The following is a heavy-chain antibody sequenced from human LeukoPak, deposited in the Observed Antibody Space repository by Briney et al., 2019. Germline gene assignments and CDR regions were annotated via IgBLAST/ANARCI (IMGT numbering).Heavy chain of an antibody. CDR2: ISGSGGDT. CDR1: GFPFNSYA. CDR3: AKKGATTGDFDY. Sequence: GGSLRLSCAASGFPFNSYAMTWVRQAPGKGPEWVSAISGSGGDTYYADSVKGRFTISRDNSKNTLYLQMNSLRAEDTAVYYCAKKGATTGDFDYWGQGTLVTVSS. V-gene: IGHV3-23*01. D-gene: IGHD1-26*01. J-gene: IGHJ4*02.